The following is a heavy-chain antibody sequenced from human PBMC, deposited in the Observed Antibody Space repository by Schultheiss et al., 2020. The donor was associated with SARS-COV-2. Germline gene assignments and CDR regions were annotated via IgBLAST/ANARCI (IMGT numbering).Heavy chain of an antibody. V-gene: IGHV4-59*01. J-gene: IGHJ4*02. D-gene: IGHD3-22*01. CDR1: GASISSSY. Sequence: SETLSLTCTVSGASISSSYWTWIRQPPGKGLEWIAYVYYTGSSDYNPSLRSRVTISLDTSQNRVSLILTSVTAADTAVYYCARAGLLHYYDSSGYYPFDYWGQGTLVTVSS. CDR2: VYYTGSS. CDR3: ARAGLLHYYDSSGYYPFDY.